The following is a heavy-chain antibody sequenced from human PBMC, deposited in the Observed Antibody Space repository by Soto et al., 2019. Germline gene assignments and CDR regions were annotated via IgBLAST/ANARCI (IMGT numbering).Heavy chain of an antibody. D-gene: IGHD3-10*01. Sequence: PSETLSLTCTVSGGSISSSSYYWGWIRQPPGKGLEWIGSIYYSGSTYYNPSLKSRVTISVDTSKNQFSLKLSSVTAADTAVYYCAKHRDCHGNTCYFGESDPWGQGTLVTFSS. V-gene: IGHV4-39*01. CDR2: IYYSGST. J-gene: IGHJ5*02. CDR3: AKHRDCHGNTCYFGESDP. CDR1: GGSISSSSYY.